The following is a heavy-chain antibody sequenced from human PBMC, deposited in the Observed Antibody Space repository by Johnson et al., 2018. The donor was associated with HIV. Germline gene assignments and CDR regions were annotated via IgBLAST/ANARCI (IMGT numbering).Heavy chain of an antibody. Sequence: QVQLVESGGGVVQPGGSLTLSCAASGFVFSDYVMHWVRQAPGKGLYWVTFIRSDVSGKYYAESVTGRFTISSNNSKNTLYIQMNSMRAEDTALYYCAKDVGNYWPNAFDIWGQGTTVTVSS. CDR3: AKDVGNYWPNAFDI. J-gene: IGHJ3*02. CDR1: GFVFSDYV. V-gene: IGHV3-30*02. CDR2: IRSDVSGK. D-gene: IGHD3-22*01.